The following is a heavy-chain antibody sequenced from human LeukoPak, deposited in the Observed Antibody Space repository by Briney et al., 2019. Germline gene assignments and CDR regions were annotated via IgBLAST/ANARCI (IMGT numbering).Heavy chain of an antibody. V-gene: IGHV1-18*01. J-gene: IGHJ1*01. CDR1: GYTFTCYG. CDR2: ISAYNGNT. Sequence: ASVKVSCKASGYTFTCYGISWVRQAPGQGLEWMGWISAYNGNTNYAQKLQGRVTMTTDTSTSTAYMELRSLRSDDTAVYYCARDPLPYHHDSSGYANEYFQHWGQGTLVTVSS. CDR3: ARDPLPYHHDSSGYANEYFQH. D-gene: IGHD3-22*01.